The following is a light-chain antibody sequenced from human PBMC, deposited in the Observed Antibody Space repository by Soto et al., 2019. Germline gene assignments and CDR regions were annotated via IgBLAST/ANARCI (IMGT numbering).Light chain of an antibody. CDR2: AAS. J-gene: IGKJ1*01. V-gene: IGKV1-39*01. CDR3: QQSYSPLRT. CDR1: QSISSD. Sequence: DIQMTQSPSSLSASVGDRVTITCRASQSISSDLNWYQQKPGKAPNLLIYAASSLQSGVPSRFSGSGSGTDFTLTISSLQPEDFASYYCQQSYSPLRTFGQGTKVEIK.